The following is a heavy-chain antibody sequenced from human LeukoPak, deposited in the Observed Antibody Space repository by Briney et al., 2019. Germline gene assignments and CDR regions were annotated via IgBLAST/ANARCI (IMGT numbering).Heavy chain of an antibody. CDR2: ISEGGRAT. CDR3: TRENYVPDS. V-gene: IGHV3-7*03. CDR1: GYRFSPYW. D-gene: IGHD3-10*02. J-gene: IGHJ5*02. Sequence: GGSLRLSCAASGYRFSPYWMSWVRQTPGKGLEWVASISEGGRATYYGDSVRGRFTISRDDARNSLFLQMNGLRADDTAVYYCTRENYVPDSWGQGTLVTVSS.